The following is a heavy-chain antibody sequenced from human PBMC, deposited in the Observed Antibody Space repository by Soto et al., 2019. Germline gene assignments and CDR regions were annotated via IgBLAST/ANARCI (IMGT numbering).Heavy chain of an antibody. Sequence: QVQLHQWGAGLLKPSETLSLTCAVYGGPFTTYYWSWIRQSPGKGLEWIGEINHSGFTNYNPSLESRVTTSVDTSKNQFSLKLRSVTAADTAIYCCARRYCSDSYCSYFDYWGRGTLVSVSS. CDR1: GGPFTTYY. CDR3: ARRYCSDSYCSYFDY. CDR2: INHSGFT. J-gene: IGHJ4*02. V-gene: IGHV4-34*01. D-gene: IGHD2-15*01.